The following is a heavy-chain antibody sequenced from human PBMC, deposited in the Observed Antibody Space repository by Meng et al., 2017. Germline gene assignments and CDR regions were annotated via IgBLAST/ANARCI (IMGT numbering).Heavy chain of an antibody. J-gene: IGHJ4*02. V-gene: IGHV4-59*01. CDR3: ARGGNRPFDY. CDR1: GGSISSYY. CDR2: IYYSGST. Sequence: SETLSLTCTVSGGSISSYYWSWIRQPPGKGLEWIGYIYYSGSTNYNPSLKSRVTISVDTSMNQFSLKLSSVTAADTAVYYCARGGNRPFDYWGQGTLVTVSS. D-gene: IGHD1-14*01.